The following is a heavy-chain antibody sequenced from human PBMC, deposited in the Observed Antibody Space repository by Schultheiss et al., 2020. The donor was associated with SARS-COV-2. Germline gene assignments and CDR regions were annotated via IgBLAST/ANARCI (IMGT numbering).Heavy chain of an antibody. CDR3: ARTSYDFWSGYSPLNWFDP. V-gene: IGHV4-39*01. CDR1: GGSFSGYY. D-gene: IGHD3-3*01. J-gene: IGHJ5*02. CDR2: IYYSGST. Sequence: SETLSLTCAVYGGSFSGYYWGWIRQPPGKGLEWIGSIYYSGSTYYNPSLKSRVTISVDTSKNQFSLKLSSVTAADTAVYYCARTSYDFWSGYSPLNWFDPWGQGTLVTVSS.